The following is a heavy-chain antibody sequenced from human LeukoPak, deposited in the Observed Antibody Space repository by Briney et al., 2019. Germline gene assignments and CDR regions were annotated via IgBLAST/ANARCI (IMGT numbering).Heavy chain of an antibody. CDR2: ISWNSGSI. Sequence: TGGSLRLSCAASGFTFSSYEMNWVRQAPGKGLEWVSGISWNSGSIGYADSVKGRFTISRDNAKNSLYLQMNSLRAEDMALYYCAKDRGSYYGDAFDIWGQGTMVTVSS. V-gene: IGHV3-9*03. CDR3: AKDRGSYYGDAFDI. J-gene: IGHJ3*02. CDR1: GFTFSSYE. D-gene: IGHD1-26*01.